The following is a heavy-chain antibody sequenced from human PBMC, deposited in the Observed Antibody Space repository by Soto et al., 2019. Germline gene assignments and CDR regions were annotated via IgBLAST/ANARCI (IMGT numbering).Heavy chain of an antibody. CDR2: IYYSGST. D-gene: IGHD3-10*01. CDR1: GGSLSSYY. Sequence: PSETLSLTCTVSGGSLSSYYWNWMRQPPGKGLEWMGYIYYSGSTHYNPSLKSRVTISVDTSKTQFSLKLSSVTAADTAVYYCARFLYVSGSYYTDYWGQGTQVTVSS. CDR3: ARFLYVSGSYYTDY. J-gene: IGHJ4*02. V-gene: IGHV4-59*12.